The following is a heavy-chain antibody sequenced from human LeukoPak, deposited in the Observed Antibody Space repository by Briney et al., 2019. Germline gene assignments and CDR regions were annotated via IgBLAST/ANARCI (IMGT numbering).Heavy chain of an antibody. Sequence: RASVKVSCKASGYTFTSYDINWVRQATGQGLEWMGWMNPNSGNTGYAQKFQGRVTITRNTSISTAYMELSSLRAEDTALYYCARHRYDSSGSRGYFDYWGQGTLVTVSS. CDR1: GYTFTSYD. D-gene: IGHD3-22*01. CDR2: MNPNSGNT. V-gene: IGHV1-8*03. CDR3: ARHRYDSSGSRGYFDY. J-gene: IGHJ4*02.